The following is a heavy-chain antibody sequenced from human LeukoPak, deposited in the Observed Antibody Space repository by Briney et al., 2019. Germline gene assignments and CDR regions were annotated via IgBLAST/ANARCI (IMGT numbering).Heavy chain of an antibody. CDR1: GGSISSYY. CDR2: IYYSGST. D-gene: IGHD1-26*01. V-gene: IGHV4-59*08. CDR3: ARLIVGATFDY. J-gene: IGHJ4*02. Sequence: SETLSLTCTVSGGSISSYYWSWIRQPPGKGLEWIGYIYYSGSTNYNPSLKSRVTISVDTSKNQFSLRLSSVTAADTAVYYCARLIVGATFDYWGQGTLVTVSS.